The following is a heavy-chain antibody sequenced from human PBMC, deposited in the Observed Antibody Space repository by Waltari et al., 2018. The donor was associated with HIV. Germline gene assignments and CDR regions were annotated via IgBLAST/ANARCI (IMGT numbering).Heavy chain of an antibody. CDR3: ARGSDSSGYYYVSPYTENWFDP. CDR2: INAGKGKK. Sequence: QVQLVQSGAEVKKPGASVKVSCKASGYTFTSYAMHWVRQAPGQRLEWMGWINAGKGKKKYAQNVQGRVTITRDTSASTAYMELSSLRSEDTAVYYCARGSDSSGYYYVSPYTENWFDPWGQGTLVTVSS. D-gene: IGHD3-22*01. CDR1: GYTFTSYA. J-gene: IGHJ5*02. V-gene: IGHV1-3*01.